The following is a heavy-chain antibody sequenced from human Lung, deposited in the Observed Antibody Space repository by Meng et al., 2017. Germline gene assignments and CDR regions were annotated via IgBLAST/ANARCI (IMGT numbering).Heavy chain of an antibody. CDR1: GFNFGDYI. J-gene: IGHJ4*02. D-gene: IGHD3-3*01. CDR2: IVSDGGIT. V-gene: IGHV3-74*01. Sequence: EVQMVESGGGLVQPGGSLRRSCGASGFNFGDYIMHWVRQSPGKGLEWISRIVSDGGITTYADSVKGRFTVSRDNAKNTLYLQMNSLGADDTAVYYCARDLAWVLFDYWGQGALVTVSS. CDR3: ARDLAWVLFDY.